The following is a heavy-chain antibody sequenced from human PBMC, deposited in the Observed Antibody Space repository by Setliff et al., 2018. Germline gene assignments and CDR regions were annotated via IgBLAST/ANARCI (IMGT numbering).Heavy chain of an antibody. J-gene: IGHJ4*02. CDR1: GGSFSTYF. CDR2: ISHSGSA. CDR3: RLARCNTTSCEEALDF. Sequence: SETLSLTCAVYGGSFSTYFWSWIRQPPGKGLEWIGEISHSGSANYNPSLKSRVTMSVDTSKNQFSLNLNSVTAADTAVYYFRLARCNTTSCEEALDFWSQGTRVTVSS. V-gene: IGHV4-34*01. D-gene: IGHD2-2*01.